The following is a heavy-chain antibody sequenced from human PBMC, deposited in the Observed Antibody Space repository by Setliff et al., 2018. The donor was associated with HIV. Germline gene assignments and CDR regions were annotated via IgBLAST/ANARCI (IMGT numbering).Heavy chain of an antibody. CDR2: INHSGRT. Sequence: KPSETLSLTCAVYGGSLSGYCWSWIRQPPGKGLELIGEINHSGRTNYNPSLKSRVTISVDTSKNQFSLKLRSVTAADTAMYYCARVSITYWYSIPTFYYYYMDVWGKGTTVTVSS. J-gene: IGHJ6*03. CDR1: GGSLSGYC. V-gene: IGHV4-34*01. D-gene: IGHD2-15*01. CDR3: ARVSITYWYSIPTFYYYYMDV.